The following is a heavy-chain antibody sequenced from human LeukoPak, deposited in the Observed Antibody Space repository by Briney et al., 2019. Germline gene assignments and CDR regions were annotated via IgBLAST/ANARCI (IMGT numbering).Heavy chain of an antibody. D-gene: IGHD3-10*01. V-gene: IGHV3-9*01. CDR3: AKTYYYGSGSSHFDY. CDR2: ISWNSGSI. J-gene: IGHJ4*02. CDR1: GFTFDDYA. Sequence: GRSLRLSCAASGFTFDDYAMHWVRQAPGKGLEWVSGISWNSGSIGYADSVKGRFTISRDNAKNSLYLQMSSLRAEDTALYYCAKTYYYGSGSSHFDYWGQGTLVTVSS.